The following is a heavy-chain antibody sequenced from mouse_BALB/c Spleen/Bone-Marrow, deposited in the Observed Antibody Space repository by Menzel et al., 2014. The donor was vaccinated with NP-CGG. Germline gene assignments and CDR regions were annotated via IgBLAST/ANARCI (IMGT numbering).Heavy chain of an antibody. V-gene: IGHV14-3*02. CDR1: GFNIKDTY. Sequence: EVMLVESGAELVKPGASVKLSCTASGFNIKDTYMHWVKRRPEQGLEWIGRIDPANGNTKYDPKFQGKATIIADTSSNTAYLQLSSLTSEDTAVYYCARFAYWGQGTLVTVSA. CDR2: IDPANGNT. CDR3: ARFAY. J-gene: IGHJ3*01.